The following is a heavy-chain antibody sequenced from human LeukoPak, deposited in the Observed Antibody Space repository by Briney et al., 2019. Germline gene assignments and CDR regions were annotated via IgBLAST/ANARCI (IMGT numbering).Heavy chain of an antibody. CDR1: GFTFSSYA. CDR3: AKSRYSSSFFDY. Sequence: PGGSLRLSCAASGFTFSSYAMSWVRQAPGKGLEWVSGISGDDGSTYYADSVKGRFTISRDNSKNTLYLQMDSLRAEDTAVYYCAKSRYSSSFFDYWGQGTLVTVSS. J-gene: IGHJ4*02. CDR2: ISGDDGST. D-gene: IGHD6-13*01. V-gene: IGHV3-23*01.